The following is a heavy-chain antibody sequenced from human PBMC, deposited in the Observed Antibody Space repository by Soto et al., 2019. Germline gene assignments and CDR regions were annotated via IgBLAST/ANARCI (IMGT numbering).Heavy chain of an antibody. CDR3: ARSDYWRDQTRFDS. J-gene: IGHJ5*01. CDR2: IYPGDSDT. V-gene: IGHV5-51*01. D-gene: IGHD3-3*01. CDR1: GYSFSSYW. Sequence: EVQLVQSGAEVKKPGASLKLACKGSGYSFSSYWLGWVRQMPGQGLEWIGVIYPGDSDTRYSPAFQGHVSISADTSISTAYLHWTSLQASDSGIYYCARSDYWRDQTRFDSWGQGTPVTVSA.